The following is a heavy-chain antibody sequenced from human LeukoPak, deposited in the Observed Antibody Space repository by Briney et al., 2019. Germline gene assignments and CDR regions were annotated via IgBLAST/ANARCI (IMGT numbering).Heavy chain of an antibody. Sequence: SGGSLRPSCAASGFTVSNNYMTWVRQAPGKGLEWVSVIYPAGNTYYADSVKGRFTISRDNSKNTLYLQMNSLRVEDTAVYYSTQDLGGSSFNYWGQGTLVTVSS. D-gene: IGHD1-26*01. CDR2: IYPAGNT. CDR3: TQDLGGSSFNY. J-gene: IGHJ4*02. V-gene: IGHV3-53*01. CDR1: GFTVSNNY.